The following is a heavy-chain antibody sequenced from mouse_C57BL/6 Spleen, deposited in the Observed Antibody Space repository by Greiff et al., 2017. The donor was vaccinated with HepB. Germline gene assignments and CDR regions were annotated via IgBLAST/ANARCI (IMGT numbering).Heavy chain of an antibody. J-gene: IGHJ4*01. Sequence: DVQLQESGPGLVKPSQSLSLTCSVTGYSITSGYYWNWIRQFPGNKLEWMGYISYDGSNNYNPTLKNRISITRDTSKNQFFLKLNSVTTEDTATYYCARWLRPYAMDYWGQGTSVTVSS. CDR2: ISYDGSN. D-gene: IGHD1-2*01. CDR1: GYSITSGYY. V-gene: IGHV3-6*01. CDR3: ARWLRPYAMDY.